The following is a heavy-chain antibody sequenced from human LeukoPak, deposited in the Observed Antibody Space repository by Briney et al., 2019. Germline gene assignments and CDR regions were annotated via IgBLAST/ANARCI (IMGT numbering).Heavy chain of an antibody. J-gene: IGHJ4*02. D-gene: IGHD3-16*01. Sequence: SETLSLTCTVSGGSISSYYWSWIRQPPGKGLEWIGYIYYSGSTNYNPSLKSRVTISVDTSKNQFSLKLSSVTAADTAGFYCARDRGGADFDYWRQGTLVTVCS. V-gene: IGHV4-59*01. CDR2: IYYSGST. CDR3: ARDRGGADFDY. CDR1: GGSISSYY.